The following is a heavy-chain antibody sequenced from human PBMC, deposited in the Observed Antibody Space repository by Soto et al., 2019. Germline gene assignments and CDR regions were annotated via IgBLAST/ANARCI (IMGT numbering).Heavy chain of an antibody. J-gene: IGHJ4*02. Sequence: VASVKVSCKASGGTFSSYAISWVRQAPGQGLEWMGGIIPIFGTANYAQKFQGRVTITADESTSTAYMELSSLRSEDTAVYYCTQSSGGDYFDYWGQGTLVTVPQ. CDR2: IIPIFGTA. CDR3: TQSSGGDYFDY. V-gene: IGHV1-69*13. D-gene: IGHD6-19*01. CDR1: GGTFSSYA.